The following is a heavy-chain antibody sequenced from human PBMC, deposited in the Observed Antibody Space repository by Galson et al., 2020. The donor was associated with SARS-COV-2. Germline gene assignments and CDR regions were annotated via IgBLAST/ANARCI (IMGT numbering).Heavy chain of an antibody. CDR1: GFTFSSYA. CDR2: ISSNGGST. D-gene: IGHD6-6*01. Sequence: GESLKISCSASGFTFSSYAMHWVRQAPGKGLEYVSAISSNGGSTYYADSVKGRFTISRDNSKNTLYLQMSSLRAEDTAVYYCVRDQKGYSRSSRESDDWGQGTLVTVSS. V-gene: IGHV3-64D*06. J-gene: IGHJ4*02. CDR3: VRDQKGYSRSSRESDD.